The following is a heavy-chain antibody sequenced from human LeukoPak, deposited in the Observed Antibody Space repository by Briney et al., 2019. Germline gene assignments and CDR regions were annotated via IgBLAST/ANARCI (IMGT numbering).Heavy chain of an antibody. CDR3: ARAVYSSSWFPFDY. CDR2: INHSGST. D-gene: IGHD6-13*01. Sequence: PSETLSLTCAAYGGSFSGYYWSWIRQPPGKGLEWIGEINHSGSTNYNPSLKSRVTITVDTSKNQFSLKLSSVTAADTAVYYCARAVYSSSWFPFDYWGQGTLVTVSS. J-gene: IGHJ4*02. V-gene: IGHV4-34*01. CDR1: GGSFSGYY.